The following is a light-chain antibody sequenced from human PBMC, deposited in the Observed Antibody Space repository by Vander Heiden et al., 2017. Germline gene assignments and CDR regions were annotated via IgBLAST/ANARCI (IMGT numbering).Light chain of an antibody. CDR1: QSVLYSSNNKNY. Sequence: DIVMTQSPDSLAVSLGERATINCKSSQSVLYSSNNKNYLAWYQQKPGQPPKLLIYWASTREAGVPDRFSGTGSGTDFTLTISSLQAEDVAVYYCQQDDSTRRTFGQGTKMXIK. V-gene: IGKV4-1*01. CDR3: QQDDSTRRT. J-gene: IGKJ2*01. CDR2: WAS.